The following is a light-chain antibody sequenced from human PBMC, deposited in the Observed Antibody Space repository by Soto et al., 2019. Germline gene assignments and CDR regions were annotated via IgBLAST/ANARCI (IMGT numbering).Light chain of an antibody. J-gene: IGKJ4*01. CDR3: QQSYSTPPT. CDR1: QSINSY. Sequence: DIQMTQSPSSLSASVGARVTITCRASQSINSYLNWFQQKPGKAPKLLIYAASSLQSGVPSRLSGTRSGTDFTLTISSLQPEDFATYYCQQSYSTPPTFGGGTKVEIK. V-gene: IGKV1-39*01. CDR2: AAS.